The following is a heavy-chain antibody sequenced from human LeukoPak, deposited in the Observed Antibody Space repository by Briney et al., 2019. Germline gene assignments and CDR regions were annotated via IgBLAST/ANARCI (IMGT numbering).Heavy chain of an antibody. CDR1: GFTFSSYS. Sequence: GGSLRLSCAASGFTFSSYSMNWVRQAPGKGLEWVSSISSSSSYIYYADSVKGRFTISRDNAKNSLYLQMNSLRAEDTAVYYCAREGYDILTGGYFDYWGQGTLVTVSS. CDR2: ISSSSSYI. CDR3: AREGYDILTGGYFDY. V-gene: IGHV3-21*01. J-gene: IGHJ4*02. D-gene: IGHD3-9*01.